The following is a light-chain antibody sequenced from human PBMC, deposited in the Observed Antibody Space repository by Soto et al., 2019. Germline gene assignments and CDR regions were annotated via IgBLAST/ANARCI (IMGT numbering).Light chain of an antibody. V-gene: IGKV3-15*01. CDR2: GAS. J-gene: IGKJ4*01. CDR3: QHYNNWLPLT. Sequence: EVVLTQSPATLSVSPGERATLSCRASQSVSSNLAWYQQKPGQAPRLLIYGASTRATGIPARFSGSGSGTEFTLTISSLQSEDFSVYYCQHYNNWLPLTFGVGTNVEIK. CDR1: QSVSSN.